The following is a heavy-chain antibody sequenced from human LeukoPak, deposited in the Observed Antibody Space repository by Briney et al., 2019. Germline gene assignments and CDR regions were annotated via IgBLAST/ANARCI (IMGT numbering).Heavy chain of an antibody. D-gene: IGHD3-9*01. CDR3: ARDGKWDYDILTGSVPSLLVHDY. Sequence: SETLSLTCTVSGGSISSYYWSWIRQPAGKGLEWIGRIYTSGSTNYNPSLKSRVTMSVDTSKNQFSLKLSSVTAADTAVYYCARDGKWDYDILTGSVPSLLVHDYWGQGTLVTVSS. CDR1: GGSISSYY. CDR2: IYTSGST. J-gene: IGHJ4*02. V-gene: IGHV4-4*07.